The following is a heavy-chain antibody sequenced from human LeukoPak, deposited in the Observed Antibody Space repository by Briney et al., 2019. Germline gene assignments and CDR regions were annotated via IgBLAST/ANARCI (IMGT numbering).Heavy chain of an antibody. CDR1: GGSISSGNYY. CDR3: ARADYYGSSAYPY. J-gene: IGHJ4*02. CDR2: IYYSGTT. V-gene: IGHV4-31*03. D-gene: IGHD3-22*01. Sequence: SQTLSLTCTVSGGSISSGNYYWTWIRQHPGKGLEWIGYIYYSGTTFYNPFLKSRVTISIDTSKNQFSLKLTSVTAADTAVYYCARADYYGSSAYPYWGQGTLVTVSS.